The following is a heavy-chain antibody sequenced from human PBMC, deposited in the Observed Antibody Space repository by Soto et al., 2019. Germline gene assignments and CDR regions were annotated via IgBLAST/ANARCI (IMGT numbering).Heavy chain of an antibody. V-gene: IGHV3-33*01. Sequence: QVQLVESGGGVVQPGRSLRLSCATAGFTFSSYGMNWVRQAPGKGLEWVAVIWYDGGNKFYADSVKGRFTISRDNSMNTVSLQMDSLRAEDTAVYYCARDAVVGATKGGNYWFDSWGQGTLVTVSS. D-gene: IGHD1-26*01. J-gene: IGHJ5*01. CDR1: GFTFSSYG. CDR2: IWYDGGNK. CDR3: ARDAVVGATKGGNYWFDS.